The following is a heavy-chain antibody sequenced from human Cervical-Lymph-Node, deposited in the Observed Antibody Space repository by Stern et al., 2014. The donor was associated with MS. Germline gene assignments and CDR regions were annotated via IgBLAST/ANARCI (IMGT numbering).Heavy chain of an antibody. Sequence: EVQLVESGGGLVKPGRSLRLSCTTSGFTFGDFDLSWIRQAQGKGLEWVGFISAKPYAGHTEYDAAVKDRCSISRDNSGGIAYQQMNSLKTEDAAIYFCARVRQSGSYYYHFGIDVWGQGTTVTVSS. J-gene: IGHJ6*02. CDR3: ARVRQSGSYYYHFGIDV. D-gene: IGHD1-26*01. CDR1: GFTFGDFD. CDR2: ISAKPYAGHT. V-gene: IGHV3-49*05.